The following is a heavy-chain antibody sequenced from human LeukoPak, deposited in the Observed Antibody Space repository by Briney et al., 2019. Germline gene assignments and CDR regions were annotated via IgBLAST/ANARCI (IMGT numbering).Heavy chain of an antibody. CDR2: IYYSGST. V-gene: IGHV4-39*07. Sequence: PSETLSLTCTVPGGSISSSSYYWGWIRQPPGKGLEWIGSIYYSGSTYYNPSLKSRVTISVDTSKNQFSLKLSSVTAADTAVYYCARAPAHCFSCWYYYMDVWGKGTTVTVSS. D-gene: IGHD2-2*01. CDR3: ARAPAHCFSCWYYYMDV. CDR1: GGSISSSSYY. J-gene: IGHJ6*03.